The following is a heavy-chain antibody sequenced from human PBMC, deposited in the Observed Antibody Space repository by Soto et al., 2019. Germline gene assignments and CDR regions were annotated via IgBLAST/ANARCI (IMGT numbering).Heavy chain of an antibody. CDR2: IWYDGSNK. J-gene: IGHJ6*03. Sequence: GGSLRLSCAASGFTFSSYGMHWVRQAPGKGLEWVAVIWYDGSNKYYADSVKGRFTISRDNSKNTLYLQMNSLRAEDTAVYYCARDDGEVATTGWDYYYYYMDVWGKGTTVTVSS. CDR1: GFTFSSYG. V-gene: IGHV3-33*01. CDR3: ARDDGEVATTGWDYYYYYMDV. D-gene: IGHD5-12*01.